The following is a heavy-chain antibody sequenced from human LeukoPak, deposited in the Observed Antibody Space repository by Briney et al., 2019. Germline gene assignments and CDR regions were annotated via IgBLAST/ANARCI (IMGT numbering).Heavy chain of an antibody. CDR1: GFTVSSNY. CDR3: AKDLITMIVVASPFDY. D-gene: IGHD3-22*01. V-gene: IGHV3-66*01. J-gene: IGHJ4*02. CDR2: IYSGGST. Sequence: PGGSLRLSCAASGFTVSSNYMSWVRQAPGKGLEWVSVIYSGGSTYYADSVKGRFTISRDNSKNTLYLQMNSLRAEDTAVYYCAKDLITMIVVASPFDYWGQGTLVTVSS.